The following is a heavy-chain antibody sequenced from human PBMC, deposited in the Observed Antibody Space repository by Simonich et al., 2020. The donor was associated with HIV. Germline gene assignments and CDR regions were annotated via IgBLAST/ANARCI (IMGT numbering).Heavy chain of an antibody. V-gene: IGHV4-34*01. CDR2: INQSGST. CDR1: GGSFSGYY. J-gene: IGHJ4*02. Sequence: VQLQQWGAGLLKPSETLSLNCAVYGGSFSGYYWSWIRQPPVKGLEWIGEINQSGSTTYNPSLNRRVTISVATSKNQFSLKLNSVTAADTAVYYCVRRPIRGYYDGSGYGDYWGQGTLVTVSS. CDR3: VRRPIRGYYDGSGYGDY. D-gene: IGHD3-22*01.